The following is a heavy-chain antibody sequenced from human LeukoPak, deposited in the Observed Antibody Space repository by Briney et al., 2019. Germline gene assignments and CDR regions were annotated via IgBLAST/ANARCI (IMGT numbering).Heavy chain of an antibody. D-gene: IGHD2-15*01. CDR2: TNLNSGGT. J-gene: IGHJ4*02. CDR3: ARDAVYCTGGSCWYFDH. CDR1: GYTFTDYY. V-gene: IGHV1-2*02. Sequence: ASVKVSCKASGYTFTDYYMHWVRQAPGQGLEWMGWTNLNSGGTNFAQRFQDRVTMTRDTSISTAYMDLSRLISDDTAVYYCARDAVYCTGGSCWYFDHWGQGTLVTVSS.